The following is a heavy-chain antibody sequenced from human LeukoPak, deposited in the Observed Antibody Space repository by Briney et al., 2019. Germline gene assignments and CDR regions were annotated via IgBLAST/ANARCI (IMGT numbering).Heavy chain of an antibody. CDR1: GYTFTGYY. J-gene: IGHJ4*02. Sequence: ASVKVSCKASGYTFTGYYMHWVRQAPGQGLEWMGWINPNSGGTNYAQKFQGRVTMNRDTSISTAYMELSRLRSDDTAVYYCASQYYDFWSGYRLFDYWGQGTLVTVSS. CDR3: ASQYYDFWSGYRLFDY. CDR2: INPNSGGT. V-gene: IGHV1-2*02. D-gene: IGHD3-3*01.